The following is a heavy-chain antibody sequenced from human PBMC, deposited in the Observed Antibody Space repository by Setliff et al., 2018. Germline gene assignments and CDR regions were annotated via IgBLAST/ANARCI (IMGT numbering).Heavy chain of an antibody. CDR3: ARAGLASAGRKGVFEY. CDR1: GYSLVTHY. Sequence: ASVKVSCKASGYSLVTHYMHWGRQAPGQGLEWMGLISTGGGSSSYAPKFQGRVTMTRDTSTSTVYMEVNILGSEDTAVYFCARAGLASAGRKGVFEYWGQGSLVTVSS. D-gene: IGHD6-13*01. J-gene: IGHJ4*02. CDR2: ISTGGGSS. V-gene: IGHV1-46*01.